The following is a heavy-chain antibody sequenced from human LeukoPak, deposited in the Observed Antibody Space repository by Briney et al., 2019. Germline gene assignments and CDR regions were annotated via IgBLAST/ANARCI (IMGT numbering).Heavy chain of an antibody. V-gene: IGHV1-2*02. CDR3: ARAAAIRVYYFDY. Sequence: ASVKVSCKASGYTFTGYYMHWARQAPGQGLEWMGWINPNSGGTNYAQKFQGRVTMTRDTSISTAYMELSRLRSDDTAVYYCARAAAIRVYYFDYWGQGTLVTVSS. J-gene: IGHJ4*02. CDR2: INPNSGGT. CDR1: GYTFTGYY. D-gene: IGHD2-15*01.